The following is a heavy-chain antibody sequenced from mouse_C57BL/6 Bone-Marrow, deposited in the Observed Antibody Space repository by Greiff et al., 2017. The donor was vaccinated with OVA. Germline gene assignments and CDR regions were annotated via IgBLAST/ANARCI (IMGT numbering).Heavy chain of an antibody. CDR2: ISSGSSTI. CDR3: AGNYGSSSMDY. V-gene: IGHV5-17*01. Sequence: EVQLVESGGGLVKPGGSLKLSCAASGFTFSDYGMHWVRQAPEKGLEWVAYISSGSSTIYYADTVKGRFTISRDNAKNTLFLQMTSLRSEDTAMYYCAGNYGSSSMDYWGQGTSVTVSS. J-gene: IGHJ4*01. D-gene: IGHD1-1*01. CDR1: GFTFSDYG.